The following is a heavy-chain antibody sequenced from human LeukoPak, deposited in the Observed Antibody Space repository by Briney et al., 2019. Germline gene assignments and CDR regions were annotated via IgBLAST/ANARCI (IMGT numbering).Heavy chain of an antibody. J-gene: IGHJ6*03. CDR1: GGTFSGYA. CDR2: IIPIFGTT. D-gene: IGHD6-13*01. Sequence: GASVKVSCEASGGTFSGYAISWVRQAPGQGLEWMGGIIPIFGTTNYAQKFQDRVTITADKSTSTAYMELSSLRSEDTAVYYCARVVGLTGYSSSWYSGYYYYMDVWGKGTTVTASS. CDR3: ARVVGLTGYSSSWYSGYYYYMDV. V-gene: IGHV1-69*06.